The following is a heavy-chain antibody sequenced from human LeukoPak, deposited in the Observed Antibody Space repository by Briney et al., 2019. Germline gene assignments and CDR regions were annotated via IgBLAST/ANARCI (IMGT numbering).Heavy chain of an antibody. Sequence: GGSLRLSCAASGFTFSDYYMSWIRQAPGKGLEWVSYISSSSSYTNYADSVRGRFTISRDNAKNSLYLQMNSLRAEDTAVYYCVSDICSGGSCYSSIKGYWGQGTLVTVSS. CDR3: VSDICSGGSCYSSIKGY. D-gene: IGHD2-15*01. V-gene: IGHV3-11*06. CDR2: ISSSSSYT. CDR1: GFTFSDYY. J-gene: IGHJ4*02.